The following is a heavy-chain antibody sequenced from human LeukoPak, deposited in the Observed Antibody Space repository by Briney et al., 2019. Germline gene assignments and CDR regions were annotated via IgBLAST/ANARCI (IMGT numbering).Heavy chain of an antibody. Sequence: GASVKVSCTASGGTFSSYAISWVRQAPGQGLEWMGGIIPIFGTANYAQKFQGRVTMTTDTSTSTVYMEVRSLRSDDTAVYYCARDGHRRYYYDSSGREHAFDIWGQGTMVTVSA. V-gene: IGHV1-69*05. CDR2: IIPIFGTA. J-gene: IGHJ3*02. CDR3: ARDGHRRYYYDSSGREHAFDI. D-gene: IGHD3-22*01. CDR1: GGTFSSYA.